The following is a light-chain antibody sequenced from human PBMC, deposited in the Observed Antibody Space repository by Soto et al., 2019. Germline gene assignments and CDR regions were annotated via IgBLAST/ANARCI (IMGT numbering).Light chain of an antibody. CDR2: EVS. V-gene: IGLV2-14*01. CDR3: TSYTTNLTVL. Sequence: QSVLTQPASVSGSPGPSITISCTGSSNDVGAYNFVSWYQHHPGRAPKLMIYEVSNRPSGVSNRFSGSKSGNTASLSISGLQTADEADYYCTSYTTNLTVLFGGGTKLTVL. J-gene: IGLJ2*01. CDR1: SNDVGAYNF.